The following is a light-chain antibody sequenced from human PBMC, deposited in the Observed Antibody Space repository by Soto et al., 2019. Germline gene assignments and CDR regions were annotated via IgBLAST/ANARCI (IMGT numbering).Light chain of an antibody. J-gene: IGLJ1*01. Sequence: HSVLTQPASVSGSPGQSITISCTGTSSDVGGYHYVSWYQQLPGKAPKLMIYEVTKRPSGVSNRFSGSKSDNTASLTISGLQAEDEADYYCSAYTNRSAVFGTGTKVTV. CDR3: SAYTNRSAV. CDR1: SSDVGGYHY. CDR2: EVT. V-gene: IGLV2-14*01.